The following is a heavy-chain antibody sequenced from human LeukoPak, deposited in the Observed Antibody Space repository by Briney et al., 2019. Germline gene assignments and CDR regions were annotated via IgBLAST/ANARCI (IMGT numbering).Heavy chain of an antibody. CDR1: GFNFTNYW. J-gene: IGHJ4*02. V-gene: IGHV5-51*01. CDR2: IYPGDSYT. CDR3: ARQTGGKGIDY. Sequence: GESLEISWKGSGFNFTNYWIGWGRQGPGKGLESMGTIYPGDSYTTYTPSFQGHVTSSTDKSIITAYLQWSSLKASDAAMYYCARQTGGKGIDYWGQGTLVTVSS. D-gene: IGHD7-27*01.